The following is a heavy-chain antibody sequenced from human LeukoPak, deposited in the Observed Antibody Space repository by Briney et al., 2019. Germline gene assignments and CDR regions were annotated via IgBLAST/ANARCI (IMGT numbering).Heavy chain of an antibody. J-gene: IGHJ5*02. Sequence: PGGSLRLSCAVSGFTFSSYWMSWVRQAPGKGLEWVANIKQDGSEKYYVDSVKGRFTISRDNAKNSLYLQMNSLRAEDTAVYYCAKATQWLVAWGQGTLVTVSS. V-gene: IGHV3-7*03. D-gene: IGHD6-19*01. CDR1: GFTFSSYW. CDR3: AKATQWLVA. CDR2: IKQDGSEK.